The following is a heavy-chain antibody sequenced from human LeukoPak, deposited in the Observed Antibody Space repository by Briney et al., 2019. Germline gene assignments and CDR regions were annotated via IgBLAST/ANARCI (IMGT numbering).Heavy chain of an antibody. CDR1: GYTFTSYA. Sequence: ASVKVSCKASGYTFTSYAISWVRQAPGQGLEWMGWISGYDGNTKYVQNLQGRVTMTTDTSTSTAYMELRSLRSDDTAVYYCARATLIAAAGTGFDYWGQGTLVTVSS. J-gene: IGHJ4*02. V-gene: IGHV1-18*01. D-gene: IGHD6-13*01. CDR2: ISGYDGNT. CDR3: ARATLIAAAGTGFDY.